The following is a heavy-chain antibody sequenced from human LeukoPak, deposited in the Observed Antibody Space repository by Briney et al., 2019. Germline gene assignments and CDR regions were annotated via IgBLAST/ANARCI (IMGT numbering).Heavy chain of an antibody. CDR3: AKDLNYYDSSGYSYYFDH. CDR1: GFTFSSYG. D-gene: IGHD3-22*01. Sequence: SGGSLRLSCVASGFTFSSYGMHWVRQAPGKGLEWVAVISCDGSNKYDADSVKGRFTISRDNSKNTLYLQMNSLRAEDTAVYYCAKDLNYYDSSGYSYYFDHWGQGTLVTVSS. J-gene: IGHJ4*02. V-gene: IGHV3-30*18. CDR2: ISCDGSNK.